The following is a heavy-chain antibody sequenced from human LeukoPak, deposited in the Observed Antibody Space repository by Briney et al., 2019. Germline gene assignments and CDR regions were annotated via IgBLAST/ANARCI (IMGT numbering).Heavy chain of an antibody. V-gene: IGHV1-46*01. CDR3: ARDRRWVNYDSSGYSLDY. D-gene: IGHD3-22*01. CDR2: INPSGGST. J-gene: IGHJ4*02. CDR1: GYTFTSYY. Sequence: GASVKVSCKASGYTFTSYYMHWVRQAPGQGLEWMGIINPSGGSTSYAQKFQGRVTMTRDTSTSTVYMELSSLRSEDTAVYYCARDRRWVNYDSSGYSLDYWGQGTLVTVSS.